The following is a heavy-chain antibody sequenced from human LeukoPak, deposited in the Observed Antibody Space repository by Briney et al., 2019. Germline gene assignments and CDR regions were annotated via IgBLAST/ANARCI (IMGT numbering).Heavy chain of an antibody. D-gene: IGHD2-21*02. CDR2: IIPIFGTA. V-gene: IGHV1-69*05. CDR3: ARDRYCGGDCSDY. CDR1: GGTFSSYA. Sequence: SVKVSCKASGGTFSSYAVSWVRQAPGQGLEWMGGIIPIFGTANYAQKFQGRVTITTDESTSTAYMELSSLRSEDTAVYYCARDRYCGGDCSDYWGQGTLVTVSS. J-gene: IGHJ4*02.